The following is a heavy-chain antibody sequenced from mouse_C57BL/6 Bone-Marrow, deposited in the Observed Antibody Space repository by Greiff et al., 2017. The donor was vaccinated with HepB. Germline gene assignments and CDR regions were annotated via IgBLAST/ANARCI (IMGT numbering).Heavy chain of an antibody. D-gene: IGHD1-1*01. CDR1: GFNIKDDY. CDR3: TRVVARDYAMDY. V-gene: IGHV14-4*01. Sequence: VQLQQSGAELVRPGASVKLSCTASGFNIKDDYMHWVKQRPEQGLEWIGWIDPENGDTEYASKFQGKATITADTSSNTAYLQLSSLTSEDTAVYYCTRVVARDYAMDYWGQGTSVTVSS. J-gene: IGHJ4*01. CDR2: IDPENGDT.